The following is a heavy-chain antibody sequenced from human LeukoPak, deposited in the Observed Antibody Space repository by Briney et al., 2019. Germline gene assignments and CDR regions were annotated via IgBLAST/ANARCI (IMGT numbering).Heavy chain of an antibody. CDR3: ATQLLWFGELSYYYYGMDV. CDR1: GFTFSSYA. CDR2: ISGSGGST. V-gene: IGHV3-23*01. D-gene: IGHD3-10*01. Sequence: GGSLRLSCAASGFTFSSYAMSWVRQAPGKGLEWVSAISGSGGSTYYADSVKGRFTISRDNSKNTLYLQMNSLRAEDTAVYYCATQLLWFGELSYYYYGMDVWGQGTTVTVSS. J-gene: IGHJ6*02.